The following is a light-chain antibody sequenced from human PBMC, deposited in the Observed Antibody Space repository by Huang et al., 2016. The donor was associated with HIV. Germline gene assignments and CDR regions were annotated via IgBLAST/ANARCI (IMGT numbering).Light chain of an antibody. Sequence: EIILTQSPATLSLSPGERATLSCRASQSVRASNLAWYQQKLGQAPRLLIYGASTRATGIPGRFTTSVSGTGFTLTISRLEPEDCAVYYCQHYGTLFTFGQGTEVEIK. V-gene: IGKV3-20*01. CDR3: QHYGTLFT. CDR2: GAS. CDR1: QSVRASN. J-gene: IGKJ2*01.